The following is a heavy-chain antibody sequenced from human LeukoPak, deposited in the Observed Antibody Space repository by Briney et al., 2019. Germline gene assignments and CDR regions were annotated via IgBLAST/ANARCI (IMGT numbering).Heavy chain of an antibody. CDR2: IESKGYGGAT. J-gene: IGHJ6*03. D-gene: IGHD1-26*01. CDR3: ARSPSGSVVFGYYYIDV. CDR1: GFTFGDYA. V-gene: IGHV3-49*04. Sequence: PGGSLRLSCTASGFTFGDYAMTWVRQAPGKGLEWVGFIESKGYGGATEYAASVKGRFIISRDDSKDIAYLQMNSLETEDTAVYYCARSPSGSVVFGYYYIDVWGKGTTVTVSS.